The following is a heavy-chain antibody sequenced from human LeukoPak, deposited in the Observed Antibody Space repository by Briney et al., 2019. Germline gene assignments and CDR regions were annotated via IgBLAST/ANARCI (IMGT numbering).Heavy chain of an antibody. J-gene: IGHJ4*02. CDR3: VRGTGY. CDR2: ISSNGDNT. Sequence: GGSLRLSCSGSGFTFSTYVMHWVRQAPGKGLEYVSAISSNGDNTYYADSVKGRFTMSRDNSKNTLYLQMSSLRADDTAVYYCVRGTGYWGQGTLVTVSS. V-gene: IGHV3-64D*06. CDR1: GFTFSTYV.